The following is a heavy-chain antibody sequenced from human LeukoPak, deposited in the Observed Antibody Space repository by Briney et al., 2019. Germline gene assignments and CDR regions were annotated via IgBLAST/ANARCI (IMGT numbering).Heavy chain of an antibody. CDR3: ANGDYYDSSGYYYGQLDY. CDR2: ISGSGGST. J-gene: IGHJ4*02. CDR1: GFTFSSYA. V-gene: IGHV3-23*01. D-gene: IGHD3-22*01. Sequence: QPGGSLRLSCAASGFTFSSYAMSWVRQAPGKGLEWVSAISGSGGSTYYADSVKGRFTISRDNSKNTLYLQMNSLRAEDTAVYYCANGDYYDSSGYYYGQLDYWGQGTLVTVSS.